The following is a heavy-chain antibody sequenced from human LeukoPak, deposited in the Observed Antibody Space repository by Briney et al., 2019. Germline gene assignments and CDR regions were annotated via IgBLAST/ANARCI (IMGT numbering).Heavy chain of an antibody. CDR3: AKVPAPPHYYDSSGYNY. D-gene: IGHD3-22*01. Sequence: GGSLRLSCAASGFTFSSYAMSWVRQAPGKGLEWVSAISGSGGSTYYADSVKGRFTISRDNSKITLYLQMNSLRAEDTAVYYCAKVPAPPHYYDSSGYNYWGQGTLVTVSS. CDR1: GFTFSSYA. J-gene: IGHJ4*02. CDR2: ISGSGGST. V-gene: IGHV3-23*01.